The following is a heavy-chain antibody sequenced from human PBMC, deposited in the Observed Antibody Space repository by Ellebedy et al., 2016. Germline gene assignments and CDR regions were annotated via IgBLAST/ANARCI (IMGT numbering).Heavy chain of an antibody. V-gene: IGHV2-70*01. Sequence: SGPTLVKPTQTLTLTCTFSGFSLSSPGMCVSWIRQPPGKALEWLALIDWDDDKSYSTSLKTRLTMSKDTSKNQVVLIMTNMDPVDTATYYCARTPRRGASWYGFDYWGQGILVTASS. CDR1: GFSLSSPGMC. D-gene: IGHD2-2*01. CDR2: IDWDDDK. J-gene: IGHJ4*02. CDR3: ARTPRRGASWYGFDY.